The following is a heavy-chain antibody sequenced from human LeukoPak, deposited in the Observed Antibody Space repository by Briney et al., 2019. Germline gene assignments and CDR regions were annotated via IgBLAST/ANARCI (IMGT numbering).Heavy chain of an antibody. D-gene: IGHD2-15*01. J-gene: IGHJ6*02. CDR1: GFTFTSSA. V-gene: IGHV1-58*02. CDR2: IVVGSGNT. CDR3: AADTLPLYCSGGSCSPRNYYYYYGMDV. Sequence: SVKVSCKASGFTFTSSAMQWVRQARGQRLEWIGWIVVGSGNTNYAQKFQERVTITRDMSTSTAYMELSSLGSEDTAVYYCAADTLPLYCSGGSCSPRNYYYYYGMDVWGQGTTVTVSS.